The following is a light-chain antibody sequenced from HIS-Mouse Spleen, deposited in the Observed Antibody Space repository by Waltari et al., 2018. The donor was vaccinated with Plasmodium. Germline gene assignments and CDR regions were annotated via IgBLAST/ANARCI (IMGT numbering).Light chain of an antibody. Sequence: SYELTQPPSVSVSPGQTARITCSGDALPQQYAYWYQQKPGEAPVLGIYKDRERPSGCPDRFSGSSSGTTLTLTISGIQAEDDADYYCQSADSSGTPTWVFGGGTKLTVL. J-gene: IGLJ3*02. CDR1: ALPQQY. CDR3: QSADSSGTPTWV. CDR2: KDR. V-gene: IGLV3-25*03.